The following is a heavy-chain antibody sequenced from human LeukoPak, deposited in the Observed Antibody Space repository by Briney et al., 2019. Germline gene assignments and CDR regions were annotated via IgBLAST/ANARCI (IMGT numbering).Heavy chain of an antibody. CDR3: ATPLLGRVSRSYYYYYMDV. J-gene: IGHJ6*03. CDR2: INPNSGDT. CDR1: GYTFTGYY. Sequence: ASVKVSCKASGYTFTGYYMHWVRQAPGQGLEWMGWINPNSGDTNSAQKFQGRVTMTRDTSISTAYLELNRLTSDDTAVYYCATPLLGRVSRSYYYYYMDVWGKGTTVTVSS. V-gene: IGHV1-2*02.